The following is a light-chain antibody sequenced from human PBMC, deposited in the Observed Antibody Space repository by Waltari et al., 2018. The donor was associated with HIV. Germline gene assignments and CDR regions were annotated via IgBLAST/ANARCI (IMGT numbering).Light chain of an antibody. J-gene: IGLJ2*01. CDR2: EVS. CDR1: SSDVGAYNF. Sequence: QSALTQPASVSGSPGQSITISCTGSSSDVGAYNFVPWYQQHPGQTPKLIIYEVSNRPSGVSYRFSGSKSVNTASLTISGLQADDEADYYCSSYTNRATLLFGGGTRLTVL. V-gene: IGLV2-14*01. CDR3: SSYTNRATLL.